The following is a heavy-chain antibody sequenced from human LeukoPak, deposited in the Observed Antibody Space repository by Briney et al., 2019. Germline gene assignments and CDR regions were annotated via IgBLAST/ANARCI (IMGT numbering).Heavy chain of an antibody. CDR1: GYTFTSNG. CDR3: ARDHNYDSSGPDAFDI. CDR2: ISAYNGNT. D-gene: IGHD3-22*01. V-gene: IGHV1-18*01. Sequence: GASVNVSCKASGYTFTSNGISWVRQAAGQGLEWMGWISAYNGNTNYAQKLQGRVTMTTDTSTSTAYMELRSLRSDDTAVYYCARDHNYDSSGPDAFDIWGQGTMVIVSS. J-gene: IGHJ3*02.